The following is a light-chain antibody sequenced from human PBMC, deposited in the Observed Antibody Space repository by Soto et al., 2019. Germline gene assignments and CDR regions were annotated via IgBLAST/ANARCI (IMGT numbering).Light chain of an antibody. CDR2: AAS. CDR3: QMFNVVPT. V-gene: IGKV1-27*01. CDR1: QAINNY. Sequence: DIQMTQSPSSLSASVGDRVTITCRASQAINNYLAWYQQKPGKVPTLLISAASTLQSGVPSRFSGSGSGTVFTLTISCLQPEDVATYYCQMFNVVPTFGGGTNVEI. J-gene: IGKJ4*01.